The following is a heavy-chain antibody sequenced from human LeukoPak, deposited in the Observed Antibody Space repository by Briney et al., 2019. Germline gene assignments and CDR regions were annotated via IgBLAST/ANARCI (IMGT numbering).Heavy chain of an antibody. CDR3: ARRRYSSGWYWFDP. D-gene: IGHD6-19*01. Sequence: GYIYYSGSTNYNPSLKSRVTISVDTSKNQFSLKLSSVTAADTAVYYCARRRYSSGWYWFDPWGQGTLXT. CDR2: IYYSGST. V-gene: IGHV4-59*08. J-gene: IGHJ5*02.